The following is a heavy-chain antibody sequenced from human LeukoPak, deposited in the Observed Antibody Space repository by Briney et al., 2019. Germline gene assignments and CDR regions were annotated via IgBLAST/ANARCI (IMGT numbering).Heavy chain of an antibody. Sequence: GASLRLSCAASRFTFSSYAMSWVRQAPGKGLEWVSAISGSGGSTYYADSVKGRFTISRDNSKNTLYLQMNSLRAEDTAVYYCAKDQQVLRYFDWSMGDYFDYWGQGTLATVSS. CDR3: AKDQQVLRYFDWSMGDYFDY. CDR1: RFTFSSYA. CDR2: ISGSGGST. V-gene: IGHV3-23*01. D-gene: IGHD3-9*01. J-gene: IGHJ4*02.